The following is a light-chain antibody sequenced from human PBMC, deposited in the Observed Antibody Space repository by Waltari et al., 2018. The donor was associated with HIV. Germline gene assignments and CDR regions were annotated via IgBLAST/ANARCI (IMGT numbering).Light chain of an antibody. J-gene: IGLJ1*01. CDR3: CSYAGSSTLYV. V-gene: IGLV2-23*02. CDR1: SSALGSYNL. Sequence: QSALTQPASVSGSPGQSITISCPGTSSALGSYNLVSWYQQHPGKAPQLMIYEVSKRPSGVSNRFSGSKSGNTASLTISGLQAEDEADYYCCSYAGSSTLYVFGTGTTVTVL. CDR2: EVS.